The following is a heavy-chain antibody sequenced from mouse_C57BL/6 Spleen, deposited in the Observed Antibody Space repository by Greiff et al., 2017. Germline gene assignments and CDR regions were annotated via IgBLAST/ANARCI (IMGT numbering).Heavy chain of an antibody. CDR2: IYPGSGNT. J-gene: IGHJ3*01. CDR3: ERGRGDYDYDRGFAY. D-gene: IGHD2-4*01. CDR1: GYAFSSSW. Sequence: QVQLQQSGPELVKPGASVKISCKASGYAFSSSWMNWVKQRPGKGLEWIARIYPGSGNTYYNEKFKGKATLTAEKSSSTAYMQLSSLTSEDSAVYFCERGRGDYDYDRGFAYWGQGTLVTVSA. V-gene: IGHV1-82*01.